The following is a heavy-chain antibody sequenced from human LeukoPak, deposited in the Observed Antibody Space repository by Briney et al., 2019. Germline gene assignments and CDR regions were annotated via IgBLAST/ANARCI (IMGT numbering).Heavy chain of an antibody. CDR3: ATRGGIAVAGPPEVDY. V-gene: IGHV1-69*04. CDR2: IIPILGIA. J-gene: IGHJ4*02. Sequence: SVKVSCKASGGTFSSYAISWVRQAPGQGLEWMGRIIPILGIANYAQKFQGRVTITADKSTSTAYMELSSLRSEDTAVYYCATRGGIAVAGPPEVDYWGQGTLVTVSS. D-gene: IGHD6-19*01. CDR1: GGTFSSYA.